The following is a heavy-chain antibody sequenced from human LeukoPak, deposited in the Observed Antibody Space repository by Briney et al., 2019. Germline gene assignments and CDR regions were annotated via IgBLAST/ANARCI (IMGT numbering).Heavy chain of an antibody. V-gene: IGHV3-74*01. D-gene: IGHD1-26*01. CDR2: INTDGSNT. J-gene: IGHJ4*02. CDR3: ARQPSGWELKYYFDY. CDR1: GFTLRSSW. Sequence: PGGSLRLSCAASGFTLRSSWMHWVRQAPGKGLVWVSCINTDGSNTNYADSVKGRFTFSRDNAKNTLYLQMNSLRVEDTAVYYCARQPSGWELKYYFDYWGQGTLVTVSS.